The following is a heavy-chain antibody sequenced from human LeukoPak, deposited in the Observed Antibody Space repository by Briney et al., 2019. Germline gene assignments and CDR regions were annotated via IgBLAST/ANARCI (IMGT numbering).Heavy chain of an antibody. J-gene: IGHJ5*02. CDR3: SQGLLS. V-gene: IGHV3-23*01. CDR1: GFTFSSYA. CDR2: ISGSGGST. Sequence: PGGSLRLSCAASGFTFSSYAMSWVRQAPGKGLEWVSAISGSGGSTYYADSVKGRFTISRDNSKNTLYLQLNSLRPDDTAVFYCSQGLLSWGQGTLLTVAA.